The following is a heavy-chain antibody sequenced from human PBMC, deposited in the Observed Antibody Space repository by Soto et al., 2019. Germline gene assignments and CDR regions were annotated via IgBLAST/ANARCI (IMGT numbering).Heavy chain of an antibody. CDR2: IRGDGSSP. J-gene: IGHJ4*02. D-gene: IGHD5-18*01. CDR1: GFSFSTYW. Sequence: EVQLVESGGGLVQPGGSLSLSCAASGFSFSTYWMHWVRQAPGKGLVWVSRIRGDGSSPNYADSVKGRFTVSRDNAKNTLFLQMSSLRAEDTAVYYCARGGYSYQFDYWGQGTLVTVSS. V-gene: IGHV3-74*01. CDR3: ARGGYSYQFDY.